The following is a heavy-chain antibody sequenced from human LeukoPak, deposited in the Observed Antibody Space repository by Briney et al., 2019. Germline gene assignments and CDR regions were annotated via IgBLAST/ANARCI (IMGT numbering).Heavy chain of an antibody. CDR3: ARDKAVAGTGDY. J-gene: IGHJ4*02. V-gene: IGHV3-30-3*01. D-gene: IGHD6-19*01. CDR2: ISYDGSNK. Sequence: GGSLRLSCAASGFTFSSYVMHWVRQAPGKGLEWVAVISYDGSNKYYADSVKGRFTISRDNSKNTLYLQMNSLRAEDTVVYYCARDKAVAGTGDYWGQGTLVTVSS. CDR1: GFTFSSYV.